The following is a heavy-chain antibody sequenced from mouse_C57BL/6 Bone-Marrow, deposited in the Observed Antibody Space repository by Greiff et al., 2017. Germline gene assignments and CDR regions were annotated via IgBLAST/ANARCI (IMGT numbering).Heavy chain of an antibody. CDR1: GFTFSSYG. J-gene: IGHJ3*01. D-gene: IGHD1-1*01. CDR3: ARPWVGAY. V-gene: IGHV5-6*01. Sequence: EVQVVESGGDLVKPGGSLKLSCAASGFTFSSYGMSWVRQTPDKRLEWVATISSGGSYTYYPDSVKGRFPISRDNAKNTLYLQMSSLKSEDTAMYYCARPWVGAYWGQGTLVTVSA. CDR2: ISSGGSYT.